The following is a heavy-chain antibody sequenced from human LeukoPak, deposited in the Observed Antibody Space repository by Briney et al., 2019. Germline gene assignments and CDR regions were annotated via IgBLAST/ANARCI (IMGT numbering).Heavy chain of an antibody. D-gene: IGHD4-17*01. CDR2: ISDSSSHI. J-gene: IGHJ4*02. CDR1: GFTFSGFS. Sequence: GGSLRLSCAASGFTFSGFSMNWVRQAPGKGLEWVSSISDSSSHIFYADSVKGRFTISRDNAKNSLYLQMNSLRVEDTAVYYCAKGSATVTTPFDYWGQGTLVTVSS. CDR3: AKGSATVTTPFDY. V-gene: IGHV3-21*01.